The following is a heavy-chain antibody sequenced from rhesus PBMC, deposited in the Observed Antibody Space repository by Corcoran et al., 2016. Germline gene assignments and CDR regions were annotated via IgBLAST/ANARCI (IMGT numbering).Heavy chain of an antibody. V-gene: IGHV4-173*01. CDR2: FSGSGGSP. CDR3: ARDGGYYSGSYYSRNRFDV. CDR1: GGSISSNY. J-gene: IGHJ5-1*01. D-gene: IGHD3-16*01. Sequence: QLQLQESGPGLVKPSETLSLTCAVSGGSISSNYWSWIRQPPGKGLEWSGRFSGSGGSPPHTPSLKSRVTISAATSKNQFSLKLSSVTAADTAVYYCARDGGYYSGSYYSRNRFDVWGPGVLVTVSS.